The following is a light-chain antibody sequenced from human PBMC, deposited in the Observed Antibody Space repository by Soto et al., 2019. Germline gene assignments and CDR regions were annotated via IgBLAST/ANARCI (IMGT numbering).Light chain of an antibody. V-gene: IGKV3-20*01. Sequence: VLTQSPATLSLSPGERATLSCRASQSIHTSLAWYQQKPGQAPRLLIHGASSRATGIPDRFSGSGSGTDFTLTISRLEPEDFAVYYCQQYGSSPPWTFGQGTKVDI. CDR2: GAS. J-gene: IGKJ1*01. CDR1: QSIHTS. CDR3: QQYGSSPPWT.